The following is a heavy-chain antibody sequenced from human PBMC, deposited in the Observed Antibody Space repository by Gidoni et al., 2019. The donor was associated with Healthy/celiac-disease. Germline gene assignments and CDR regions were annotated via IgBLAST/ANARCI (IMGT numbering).Heavy chain of an antibody. V-gene: IGHV4-59*01. Sequence: QVQLQESGPGLVKPSETLSLTCTVSGGSISSYYWSWIRQPPGKGLEWIGYIYYSGSTNYNPSLKSRVTISVDTSKNQFSLKLSSVTAADTAVYYCARDPEGWFDPWGQGTLVTVSS. J-gene: IGHJ5*02. CDR1: GGSISSYY. CDR2: IYYSGST. CDR3: ARDPEGWFDP.